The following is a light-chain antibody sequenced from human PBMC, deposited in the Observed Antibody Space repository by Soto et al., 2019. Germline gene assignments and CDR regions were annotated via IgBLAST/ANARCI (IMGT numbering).Light chain of an antibody. CDR3: QSYDSDFVI. CDR2: ENN. V-gene: IGLV6-57*04. Sequence: NFMLTQPHSVPESPGKTLSISCTRSSGSIASNYVQWYQQRPGSAPTTLIYENNQRVSGVPDRFSGSTDGSSNSASLTISGLQTEDEADYYCQSYDSDFVIFGGGTKLTVL. CDR1: SGSIASNY. J-gene: IGLJ2*01.